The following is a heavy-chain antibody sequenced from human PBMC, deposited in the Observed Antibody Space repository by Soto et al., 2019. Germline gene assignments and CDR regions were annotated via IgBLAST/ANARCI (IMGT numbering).Heavy chain of an antibody. J-gene: IGHJ5*02. D-gene: IGHD5-18*01. V-gene: IGHV3-15*01. CDR1: GFTFSNVW. CDR3: TTDIAQLWLLWFDP. Sequence: GGSLRLSCAASGFTFSNVWMSWVRQAPGKGLEWVGRIKSKTDGGTTDYAAPVKGRFTISRDDSKNTLYLQMNSLKTEDTAVYYCTTDIAQLWLLWFDPWGQGTLVTVSS. CDR2: IKSKTDGGTT.